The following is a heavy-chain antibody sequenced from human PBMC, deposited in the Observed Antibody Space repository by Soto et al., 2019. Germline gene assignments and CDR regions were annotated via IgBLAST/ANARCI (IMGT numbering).Heavy chain of an antibody. Sequence: SETLSLTCTVSGASISSYSWSWIRQPPGQGLEWIGYLYYTGSTSYNPSLKSRVAISGDASKNQFSLNVNSVTAADTAVYYCVRGSKCSPGAFDIWGQVTKVTF. CDR1: GASISSYS. CDR3: VRGSKCSPGAFDI. D-gene: IGHD3-10*01. J-gene: IGHJ3*02. V-gene: IGHV4-59*08. CDR2: LYYTGST.